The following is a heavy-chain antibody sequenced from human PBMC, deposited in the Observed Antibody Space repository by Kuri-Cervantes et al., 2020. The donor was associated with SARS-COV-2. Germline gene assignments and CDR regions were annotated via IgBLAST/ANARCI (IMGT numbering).Heavy chain of an antibody. J-gene: IGHJ4*02. Sequence: SETLSLTCSVSGGSINSCYWSWIRQAPGKGLEWLGHVYYDGTTNYNPSLKRRATMSLATSKSQFFLQLDSVTAADTAVYFCARASTSFDDWGQGTPVTVSS. CDR2: VYYDGTT. CDR3: ARASTSFDD. V-gene: IGHV4-59*01. D-gene: IGHD4-11*01. CDR1: GGSINSCY.